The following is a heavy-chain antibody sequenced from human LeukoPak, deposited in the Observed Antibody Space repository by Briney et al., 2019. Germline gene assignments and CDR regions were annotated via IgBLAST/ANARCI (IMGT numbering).Heavy chain of an antibody. D-gene: IGHD3-16*01. CDR2: INHSGRA. CDR3: ARFDPGLGWAFDY. J-gene: IGHJ4*02. V-gene: IGHV4-34*01. CDR1: GGSFSSYS. Sequence: PSETLSLTCTVSGGSFSSYSWSWIRQPSGKGLEWIGEINHSGRANYSPSLQSRVTISIDTSKNQFSLILNSVTAADTSVYFCARFDPGLGWAFDYWGQGTRVTVSS.